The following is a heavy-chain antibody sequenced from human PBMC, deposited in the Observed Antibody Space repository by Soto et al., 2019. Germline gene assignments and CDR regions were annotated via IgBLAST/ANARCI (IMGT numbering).Heavy chain of an antibody. J-gene: IGHJ4*02. CDR2: ISGSGGST. Sequence: EVQLLESGGGLVQPGGSLRLSCAASGFTFSSYAMSWVRQAPGKGLEWVSAISGSGGSTYYADSVKGRFTLSRDNSKNTLYLQMNSLRAEDTAVYYCAKDLYCSSTSCYWDYWGQGTLVTVSS. D-gene: IGHD2-2*01. CDR1: GFTFSSYA. V-gene: IGHV3-23*01. CDR3: AKDLYCSSTSCYWDY.